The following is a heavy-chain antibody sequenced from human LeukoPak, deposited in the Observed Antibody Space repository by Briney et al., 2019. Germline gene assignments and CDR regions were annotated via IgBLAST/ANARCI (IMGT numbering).Heavy chain of an antibody. CDR2: IKQDGSEK. D-gene: IGHD3-10*01. Sequence: GSLRLSCAASGFTFSSYWMSWVRQAPGKGLEWVANIKQDGSEKYYVDSVKGRFTISRDNAKSSLYLQMNSLRAEDTAVYYCARDRGGFGYYYGSGSYYNGDAFDIWGQGTMVTVSS. CDR3: ARDRGGFGYYYGSGSYYNGDAFDI. V-gene: IGHV3-7*01. CDR1: GFTFSSYW. J-gene: IGHJ3*02.